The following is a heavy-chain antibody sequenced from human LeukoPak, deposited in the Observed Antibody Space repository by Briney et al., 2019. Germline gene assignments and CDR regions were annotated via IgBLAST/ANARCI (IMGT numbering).Heavy chain of an antibody. CDR1: GYTFTSYY. J-gene: IGHJ4*02. D-gene: IGHD1-26*01. Sequence: GASVKVSCKASGYTFTSYYMHWVRQAPGQGLEWMGIINPSGGSTSYAQKFQGRVTITRDTSASTAYMELSSLRSDDTAVYYCARGLFSGSCSYWGQGTLVTVSS. V-gene: IGHV1-46*01. CDR2: INPSGGST. CDR3: ARGLFSGSCSY.